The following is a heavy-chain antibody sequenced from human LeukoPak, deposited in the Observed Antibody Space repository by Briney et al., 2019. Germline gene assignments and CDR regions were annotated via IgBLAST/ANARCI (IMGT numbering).Heavy chain of an antibody. CDR3: ARFGSAMVRGVMDY. J-gene: IGHJ4*02. D-gene: IGHD3-10*01. CDR1: GGSISTGREY. V-gene: IGHV4-61*02. Sequence: SETLSLTCTVSGGSISTGREYWSWIRQPAGKGLEWIGRVYATGSTNYSPSLKSRATISLDPSKNQFSLKLSSVTAADTAVYYCARFGSAMVRGVMDYWGQGTLVTVSS. CDR2: VYATGST.